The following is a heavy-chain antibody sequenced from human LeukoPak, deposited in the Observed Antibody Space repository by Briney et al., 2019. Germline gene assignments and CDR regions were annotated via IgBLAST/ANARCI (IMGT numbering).Heavy chain of an antibody. Sequence: ASVKVSCKASGGTFSSYAISWVRQAPGQGLEWMGIINPSGGSTSYAQKFQGRVTMTRDMSTSTVYMELSSLRSEDTAVYYCARSRYALLPDYWGQGTLVTVSS. CDR3: ARSRYALLPDY. J-gene: IGHJ4*02. D-gene: IGHD3-22*01. CDR1: GGTFSSYA. V-gene: IGHV1-46*01. CDR2: INPSGGST.